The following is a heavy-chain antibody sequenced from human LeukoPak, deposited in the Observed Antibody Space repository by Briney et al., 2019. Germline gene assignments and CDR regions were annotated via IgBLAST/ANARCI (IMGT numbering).Heavy chain of an antibody. CDR3: LVPTTVTTGLREY. V-gene: IGHV1-69*05. CDR1: GGTFSSYA. Sequence: ASVKVSCKASGGTFSSYAISWVRQAPGQGLECMGRIIPIFGTANYAQKFQGRVTITTDESTSTAYMELSSLRSEDTAVYYCLVPTTVTTGLREYWGQGTLVTVSS. CDR2: IIPIFGTA. D-gene: IGHD4-17*01. J-gene: IGHJ4*02.